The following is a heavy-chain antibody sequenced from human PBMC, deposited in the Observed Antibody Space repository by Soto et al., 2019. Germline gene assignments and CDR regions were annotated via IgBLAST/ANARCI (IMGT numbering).Heavy chain of an antibody. V-gene: IGHV2-5*02. CDR2: IFWDDDK. D-gene: IGHD5-12*01. CDR1: GFSLSTRGVG. Sequence: QITLKESGPTLVKPTLTLTLTCSFSGFSLSTRGVGVGWIRQPPGKALEWLALIFWDDDKWYSPSLRSRLTITEDPSKNPVVLTMTNMDPLDTATYYCAHRSRGYAYYFDQWGQGTLVTVSS. CDR3: AHRSRGYAYYFDQ. J-gene: IGHJ4*02.